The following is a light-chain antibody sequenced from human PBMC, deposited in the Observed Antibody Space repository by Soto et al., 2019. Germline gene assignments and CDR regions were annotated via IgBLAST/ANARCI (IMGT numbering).Light chain of an antibody. Sequence: EIVLTQSPGTLSLSPGERATLSCRASQSVATIYLAWYQQKPGQAPKLLMSGTSTRATGIPDRFSGSGSGTDFTLTISRLQPEVFEIFYCQQFGTTPRTFGKGT. CDR1: QSVATIY. CDR3: QQFGTTPRT. J-gene: IGKJ4*01. CDR2: GTS. V-gene: IGKV3-20*01.